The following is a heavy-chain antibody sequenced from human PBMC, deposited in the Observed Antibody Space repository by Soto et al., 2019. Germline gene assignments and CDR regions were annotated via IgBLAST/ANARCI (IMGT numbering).Heavy chain of an antibody. D-gene: IGHD6-6*01. CDR2: INHSGST. Sequence: QVQLQQWGAGLLKPSETLSLTCAVYGGSFSGYYWSWIRQPPGKGLEWIGEINHSGSTNYNPSLKSRVTISVDTSKNQFSLELSSVTAADTAVYYCARWYSSSEFDPWGQGTLVTVSS. CDR3: ARWYSSSEFDP. J-gene: IGHJ5*02. V-gene: IGHV4-34*01. CDR1: GGSFSGYY.